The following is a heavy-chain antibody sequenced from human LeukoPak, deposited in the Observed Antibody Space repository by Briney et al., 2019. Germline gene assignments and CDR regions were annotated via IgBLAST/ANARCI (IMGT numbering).Heavy chain of an antibody. D-gene: IGHD2-2*01. CDR1: GDSISSSSSY. CDR2: IYDSGST. J-gene: IGHJ5*02. Sequence: PSETLSLTCSVPGDSISSSSSYWGWIRQPPGKGLEWIGSIYDSGSTYYNPSLKSRVTISVDTSKNQFSLKLSSVTAADTAVYYCARRGYCSSTSCPRDKNWFDPWGQGTLVTVSS. CDR3: ARRGYCSSTSCPRDKNWFDP. V-gene: IGHV4-39*07.